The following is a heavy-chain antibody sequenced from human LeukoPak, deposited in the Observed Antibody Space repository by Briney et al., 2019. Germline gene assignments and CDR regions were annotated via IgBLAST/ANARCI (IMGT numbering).Heavy chain of an antibody. CDR1: GGSISSYY. CDR2: IYTSGST. Sequence: SETLSLTCTVSGGSISSYYWSWIRQPAGKGLEWIGRIYTSGSTNYNPSLKSRVTMSVDTSKNQFSLKLSSVSAAAAAEYCSARGNCSSTSCWRYFDLWGRGTLVTFSS. CDR3: ARGNCSSTSCWRYFDL. V-gene: IGHV4-4*07. J-gene: IGHJ2*01. D-gene: IGHD2-2*01.